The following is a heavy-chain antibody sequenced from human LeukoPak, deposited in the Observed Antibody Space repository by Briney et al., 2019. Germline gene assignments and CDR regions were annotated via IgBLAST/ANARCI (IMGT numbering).Heavy chain of an antibody. CDR1: GGSISSNSHF. CDR2: IYYGGTT. Sequence: SETLSLTCTVSGGSISSNSHFWGWIRQPPGKGLEWNGSIYYGGTTFYNPSLKSRVTISVDTSKNQFSLKLSSVTVAETALYYCARIPVTTSYSMDVWGQGTTVTVSS. V-gene: IGHV4-39*01. D-gene: IGHD4-17*01. CDR3: ARIPVTTSYSMDV. J-gene: IGHJ6*02.